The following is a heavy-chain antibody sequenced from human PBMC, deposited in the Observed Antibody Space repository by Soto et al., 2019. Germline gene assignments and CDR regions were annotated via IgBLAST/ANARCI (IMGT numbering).Heavy chain of an antibody. J-gene: IGHJ6*02. D-gene: IGHD2-8*01. V-gene: IGHV3-30*18. CDR3: AKELTDIVLMVYAIRGYGMDV. CDR2: ISYDGSNK. Sequence: VGSLRLSCAASGFTFSSYGMHWVRQAPGKGLEWVAVISYDGSNKYYADSVKGRFTISRDNSKNTLYLQMNSLRAEDTAVYYCAKELTDIVLMVYAIRGYGMDVWGQGTTVTVSS. CDR1: GFTFSSYG.